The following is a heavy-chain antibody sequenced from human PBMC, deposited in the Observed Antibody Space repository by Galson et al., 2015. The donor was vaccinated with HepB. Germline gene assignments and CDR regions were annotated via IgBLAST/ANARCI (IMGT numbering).Heavy chain of an antibody. CDR2: IRSKANSYAT. D-gene: IGHD2-15*01. CDR1: GFTFSGPA. V-gene: IGHV3-73*01. Sequence: SLRLSCAASGFTFSGPAMHWVRQASGKGLEWVGRIRSKANSYATAYAASVKGRFTISRDDSKNTAYLQMNSLKTEDTAVYYCTRGGYCSGGSCYSLYYYYGMDVWGQGTTVTVSS. CDR3: TRGGYCSGGSCYSLYYYYGMDV. J-gene: IGHJ6*02.